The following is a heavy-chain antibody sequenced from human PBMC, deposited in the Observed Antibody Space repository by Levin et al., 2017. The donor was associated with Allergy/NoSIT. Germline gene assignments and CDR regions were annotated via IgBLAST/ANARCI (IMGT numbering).Heavy chain of an antibody. CDR2: ISSSSSYI. CDR1: GFTFSSYS. D-gene: IGHD2-2*02. CDR3: ATLDVPATAIRGRDY. J-gene: IGHJ4*02. Sequence: GGSLRLSCAASGFTFSSYSMNWVRQAPGKGLEWVSSISSSSSYIYYADSVKGRFTISRDNAKNSLYLQMNSLRAEDTAVYYGATLDVPATAIRGRDYWGQGTLVTVSS. V-gene: IGHV3-21*01.